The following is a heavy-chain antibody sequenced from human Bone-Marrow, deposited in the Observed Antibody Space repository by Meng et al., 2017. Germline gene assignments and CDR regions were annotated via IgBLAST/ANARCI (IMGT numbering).Heavy chain of an antibody. CDR3: ARDCPSPFRWFDP. CDR2: IYYSGST. Sequence: QLRESGSGWVKPSEPLSLTCTVLGGSIRSSSYYWGWIRQPPGKGLEWIGSIYYSGSTHYNPSLKSRVTISVDTSKNQFSLKLSSVTAADTAVYYCARDCPSPFRWFDPWGQGTLVTVSS. J-gene: IGHJ5*02. V-gene: IGHV4-39*07. CDR1: GGSIRSSSYY.